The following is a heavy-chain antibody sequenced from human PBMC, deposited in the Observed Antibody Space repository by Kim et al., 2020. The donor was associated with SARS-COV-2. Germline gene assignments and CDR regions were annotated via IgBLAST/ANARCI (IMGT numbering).Heavy chain of an antibody. V-gene: IGHV3-11*06. J-gene: IGHJ4*02. Sequence: SVKGRCTSSGDNAKNSLFLQMNSLRAEDTAVYYCVRDRGYFDSSGYYNLDYWGQGTLVTVSS. CDR3: VRDRGYFDSSGYYNLDY. D-gene: IGHD3-22*01.